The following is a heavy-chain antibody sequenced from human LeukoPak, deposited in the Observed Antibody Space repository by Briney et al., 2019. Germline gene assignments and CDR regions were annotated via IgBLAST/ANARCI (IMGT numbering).Heavy chain of an antibody. V-gene: IGHV3-48*03. Sequence: GGSLRLSCAASGFIFSSYEMNWVRQAPGKGLEWVSYISSSGSTIYYADSVKGRFTISRDNAKNSLYLQMNSLRAEDTAVYYCARADAAIFFGGTYAHAFDMWGQGTMVTVSS. J-gene: IGHJ3*02. CDR3: ARADAAIFFGGTYAHAFDM. CDR1: GFIFSSYE. D-gene: IGHD3-3*01. CDR2: ISSSGSTI.